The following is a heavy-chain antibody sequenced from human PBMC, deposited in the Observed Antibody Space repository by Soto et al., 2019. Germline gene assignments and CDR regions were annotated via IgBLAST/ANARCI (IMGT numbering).Heavy chain of an antibody. CDR1: GGSISSYY. CDR3: ARGTNLRCFD. D-gene: IGHD3-9*01. Sequence: PSETLSLTCTVSGGSISSYYWTWIRQPPGKGLEWIGYMYYSGSTNYNPSLKSRVTISVDTSKNQFSLKLSSVTVADTAVYYCARGTNLRCFDWGQGTLVTSPQ. J-gene: IGHJ4*02. V-gene: IGHV4-59*12. CDR2: MYYSGST.